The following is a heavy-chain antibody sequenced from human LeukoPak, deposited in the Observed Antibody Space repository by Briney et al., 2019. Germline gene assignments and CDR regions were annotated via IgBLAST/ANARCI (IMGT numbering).Heavy chain of an antibody. D-gene: IGHD3-10*01. J-gene: IGHJ6*02. CDR2: ISSSSSYI. CDR3: ATPRESVNRLLWFGESPSDYYYYGMDV. Sequence: PGGSLRLSCAASGFTFSSYSMNWVRQAPGKGLEWVSSISSSSSYIYYADSVKGRFTISRDNAKNSLYLQMNSLRAEDTAVYYCATPRESVNRLLWFGESPSDYYYYGMDVWGQGTTVTVSS. CDR1: GFTFSSYS. V-gene: IGHV3-21*01.